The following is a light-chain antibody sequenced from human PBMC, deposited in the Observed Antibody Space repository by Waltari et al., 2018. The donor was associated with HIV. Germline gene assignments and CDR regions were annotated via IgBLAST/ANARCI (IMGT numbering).Light chain of an antibody. J-gene: IGLJ3*02. Sequence: QSVLTQPPSASGTPGQRVTISCFESSSNIGGNTVNWYLQFPGTAPQRLSYSTNQRPTVVPDRFSGSKSGTVASLAISGLQSEDEADYYCATWDDSLNGPVFGGGTKVTVL. CDR2: STN. V-gene: IGLV1-44*01. CDR3: ATWDDSLNGPV. CDR1: SSNIGGNT.